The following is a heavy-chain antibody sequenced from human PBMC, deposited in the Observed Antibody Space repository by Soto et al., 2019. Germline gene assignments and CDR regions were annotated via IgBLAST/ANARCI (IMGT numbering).Heavy chain of an antibody. CDR3: ATAIIAGDDY. D-gene: IGHD3-10*01. CDR2: IIPILGIA. J-gene: IGHJ4*02. V-gene: IGHV1-69*02. CDR1: GGTFSSYT. Sequence: QVQLVQSGAEVKKPGSSVKVSCKASGGTFSSYTISWVRQAPGQGLEWMGRIIPILGIANYAQKFHGRVTITADKSTSTAYMELSSLRSEDTAVYYCATAIIAGDDYWGQGTLVTVSS.